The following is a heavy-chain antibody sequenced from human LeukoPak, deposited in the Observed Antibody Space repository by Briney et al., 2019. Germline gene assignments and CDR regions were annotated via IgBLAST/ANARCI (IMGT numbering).Heavy chain of an antibody. V-gene: IGHV4-34*01. CDR3: ARGRSGRSTSCSNFDY. CDR1: GGSFSGYY. D-gene: IGHD2-2*01. CDR2: INHSGST. J-gene: IGHJ4*02. Sequence: SETLSLICAVYGGSFSGYYWSWIRQPPGKGLEWIGEINHSGSTNYNPSLKSRVTISVDTSKNQFSLKLSSVTAADTAVYYCARGRSGRSTSCSNFDYWGQGTLVTVSS.